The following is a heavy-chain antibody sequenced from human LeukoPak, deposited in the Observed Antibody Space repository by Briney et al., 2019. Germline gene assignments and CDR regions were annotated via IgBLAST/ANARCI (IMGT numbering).Heavy chain of an antibody. Sequence: SETLSLTCTVPGGSISSSSYYWGWIRQPPGKGLEWIGSIYYSGSTYYNPSLKSRVTISVDTSKNQFSLKLSSVTAADTAVYYCAGQAECSGGSCFFDYWGQGTLVTVSS. V-gene: IGHV4-39*07. CDR3: AGQAECSGGSCFFDY. CDR1: GGSISSSSYY. CDR2: IYYSGST. J-gene: IGHJ4*02. D-gene: IGHD2-15*01.